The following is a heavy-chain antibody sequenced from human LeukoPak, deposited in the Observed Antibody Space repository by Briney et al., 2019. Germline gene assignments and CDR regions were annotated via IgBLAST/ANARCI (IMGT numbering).Heavy chain of an antibody. CDR1: GYTFTDYY. Sequence: ASVKVSCKASGYTFTDYYMHWVRQAPGQRLEWMGWINPNSGATKYAQKFQGRVTMTKDTSISTAYMELSRLTSDDTAVYYCARGEYVISGYRNDAFDIWGQGTMVTVSS. CDR2: INPNSGAT. CDR3: ARGEYVISGYRNDAFDI. V-gene: IGHV1-2*02. J-gene: IGHJ3*02. D-gene: IGHD3-22*01.